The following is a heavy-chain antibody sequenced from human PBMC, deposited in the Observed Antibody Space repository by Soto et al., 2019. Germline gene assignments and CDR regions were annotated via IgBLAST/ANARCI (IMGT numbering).Heavy chain of an antibody. J-gene: IGHJ4*02. V-gene: IGHV3-9*01. CDR2: ISWNSGSI. CDR1: GFTFDDYA. D-gene: IGHD4-17*01. CDR3: AKAPDGDYLFDY. Sequence: EVQLVESGGGWVQPGRSLRLSCAASGFTFDDYAMHWVRQAPGKGREWVSGISWNSGSIGYADSVNGRFTISRDNAKNSLYLQMNSLRAEDTALYYCAKAPDGDYLFDYWGQGTLVTVSS.